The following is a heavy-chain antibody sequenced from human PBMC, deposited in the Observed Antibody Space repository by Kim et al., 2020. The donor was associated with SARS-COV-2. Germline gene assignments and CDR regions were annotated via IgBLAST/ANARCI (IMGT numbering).Heavy chain of an antibody. D-gene: IGHD6-13*01. J-gene: IGHJ5*02. CDR1: GFTFSSYG. Sequence: GGSLRLSCAASGFTFSSYGMHWVRQAPGKGLEWVAVIWYDGSNKYYADSVKGRFTISRDNSKNTLYLQMNSLRAEDTAVYYCARDSVAAAGITGFDPWGQGTLVTVSS. CDR2: IWYDGSNK. CDR3: ARDSVAAAGITGFDP. V-gene: IGHV3-33*01.